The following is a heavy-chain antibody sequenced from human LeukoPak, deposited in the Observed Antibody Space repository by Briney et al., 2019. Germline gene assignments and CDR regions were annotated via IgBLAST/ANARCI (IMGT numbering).Heavy chain of an antibody. V-gene: IGHV3-23*01. CDR2: ITGSGGNT. J-gene: IGHJ4*02. CDR1: GFTFSNYA. D-gene: IGHD3-9*01. CDR3: AKWGDYDVLTGYYVSDY. Sequence: PGASLRLSCVASGFTFSNYAMSWVRQAPGKGLEWVSAITGSGGNTYYADSVKGRFTISRDNSKNTVFLQMNSLRAGDTAVYYCAKWGDYDVLTGYYVSDYWGQGTLVTVSS.